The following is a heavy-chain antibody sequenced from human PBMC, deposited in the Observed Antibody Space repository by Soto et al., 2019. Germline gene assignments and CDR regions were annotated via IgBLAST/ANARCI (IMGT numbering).Heavy chain of an antibody. Sequence: SETLSLTCAVSGGSISSGGYSWSWIRQPPGKGLEWIGYMYHSGSTYYNPSLKSRVTISIDRSKNQFSLKLNSVTATDTAVYFCAREECSAGTCYPFDYWGQGTLVTVS. CDR1: GGSISSGGYS. D-gene: IGHD2-15*01. J-gene: IGHJ4*01. CDR2: MYHSGST. CDR3: AREECSAGTCYPFDY. V-gene: IGHV4-30-2*01.